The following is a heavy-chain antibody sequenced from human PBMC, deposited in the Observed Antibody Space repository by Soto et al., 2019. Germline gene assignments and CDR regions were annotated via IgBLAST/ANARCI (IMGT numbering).Heavy chain of an antibody. CDR2: ISYDGSNK. Sequence: AGGSLRLSCAASGFTFSSYGMHWVRQAPGKGLEWVAVISYDGSNKYYADSVKGRFTISRDNSKNTLYLQMNSLRAEDTAVYYCAKDLGVAARLVSWGNYYYGMDVWGQGTTVTVSS. CDR3: AKDLGVAARLVSWGNYYYGMDV. V-gene: IGHV3-30*18. CDR1: GFTFSSYG. D-gene: IGHD6-6*01. J-gene: IGHJ6*02.